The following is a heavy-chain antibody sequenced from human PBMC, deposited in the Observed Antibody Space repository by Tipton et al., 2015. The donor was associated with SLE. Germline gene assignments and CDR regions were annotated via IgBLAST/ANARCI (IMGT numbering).Heavy chain of an antibody. D-gene: IGHD6-13*01. Sequence: TLSLTCTVSGGSISSSSYYWGWIRQPPGKGLEWIGSIYYSGSTYYNPSLESRVTISVDTSKNQFNLKLTSVTAADTAVYYCASGHSDSWREGWFDPWGQGTLVTVSS. CDR2: IYYSGST. J-gene: IGHJ5*02. CDR1: GGSISSSSYY. V-gene: IGHV4-39*06. CDR3: ASGHSDSWREGWFDP.